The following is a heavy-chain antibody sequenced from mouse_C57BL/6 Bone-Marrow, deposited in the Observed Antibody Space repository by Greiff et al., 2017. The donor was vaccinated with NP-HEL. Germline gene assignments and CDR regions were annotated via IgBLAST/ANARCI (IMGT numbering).Heavy chain of an antibody. CDR1: GYTFTTYW. J-gene: IGHJ3*01. V-gene: IGHV1-50*01. CDR2: IDPSDSYT. CDR3: ARKAYYGRSYEFAY. D-gene: IGHD1-1*01. Sequence: VQLQQPGAELVKPGASVKLSCKASGYTFTTYWMQWVKQRPGQGLEWIGEIDPSDSYTNYNQKFKGKATLTVDPSSSTAYMQRSSLTSEDSAVYYCARKAYYGRSYEFAYWGQGTLVTVSA.